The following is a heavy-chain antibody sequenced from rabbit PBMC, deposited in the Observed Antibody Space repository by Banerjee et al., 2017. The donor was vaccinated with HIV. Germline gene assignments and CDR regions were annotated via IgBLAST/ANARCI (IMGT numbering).Heavy chain of an antibody. D-gene: IGHD2-1*01. Sequence: QEQLEESGGDLVKPGASLTLTCTASGFSFSSSYRICWVRQAPGKGLEWIACINTGSGSTWYASWVNGRFTISRSTSLNTVDLKMNSLTAADTATYFCARGGVNGGVGFNLWGPGTLVTVS. CDR2: INTGSGST. V-gene: IGHV1S43*01. CDR3: ARGGVNGGVGFNL. J-gene: IGHJ4*01. CDR1: GFSFSSSYR.